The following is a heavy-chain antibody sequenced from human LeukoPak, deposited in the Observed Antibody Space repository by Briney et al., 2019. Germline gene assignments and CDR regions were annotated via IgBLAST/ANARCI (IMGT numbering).Heavy chain of an antibody. CDR3: ARGTYSSGFY. D-gene: IGHD6-19*01. CDR1: GGSFSGYY. CDR2: INHSGST. Sequence: PSETLSLTCAVYGGSFSGYYWSWIRQPPGKGLEWIGEINHSGSTNYNPSLKSRVTISVDTSKNQFSLQLNSVTPEDTAVYYCARGTYSSGFYWGQGTLVTVSS. V-gene: IGHV4-34*01. J-gene: IGHJ4*02.